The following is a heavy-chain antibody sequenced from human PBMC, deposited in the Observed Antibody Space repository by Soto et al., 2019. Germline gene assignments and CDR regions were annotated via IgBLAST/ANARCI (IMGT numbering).Heavy chain of an antibody. D-gene: IGHD6-25*01. CDR1: GGSISNPGYY. J-gene: IGHJ4*02. Sequence: SETLSLTCTVSGGSISNPGYYWGWVRQPPGKGLEWIGDIFYTGRTYYSPSLKSRVTISVDTSKKQFSLKLNSVTAADTAVYYCTKGSGDYWGQGTLVTVSS. V-gene: IGHV4-39*07. CDR3: TKGSGDY. CDR2: IFYTGRT.